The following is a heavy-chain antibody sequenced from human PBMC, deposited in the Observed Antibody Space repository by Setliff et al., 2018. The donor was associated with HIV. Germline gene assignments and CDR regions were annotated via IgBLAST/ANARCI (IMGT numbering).Heavy chain of an antibody. Sequence: PSETLSLTCTVPGDSISSYFWSWIRQPPGKGLEWIGYIYYSGSTSYNPSLKSRVTISLDSSKNQFSLTLTSVTAADTAVYYCARQEGVYWGQGILVTVSS. V-gene: IGHV4-59*08. CDR2: IYYSGST. CDR1: GDSISSYF. J-gene: IGHJ4*02. CDR3: ARQEGVY.